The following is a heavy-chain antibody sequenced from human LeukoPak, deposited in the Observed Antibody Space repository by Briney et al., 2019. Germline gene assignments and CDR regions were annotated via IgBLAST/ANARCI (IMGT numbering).Heavy chain of an antibody. D-gene: IGHD5-12*01. V-gene: IGHV3-7*01. J-gene: IGHJ4*02. CDR1: GFIFSSYW. CDR3: ARAGGYASSWAY. CDR2: IKQDGSEK. Sequence: SGGSLRLSCAASGFIFSSYWMSWVRQAPGKGLEWVANIKQDGSEKNYVDSVKGRFTISRDNAKNSLELQMNSLRDEDTAVYYCARAGGYASSWAYWGQGTLVTVSS.